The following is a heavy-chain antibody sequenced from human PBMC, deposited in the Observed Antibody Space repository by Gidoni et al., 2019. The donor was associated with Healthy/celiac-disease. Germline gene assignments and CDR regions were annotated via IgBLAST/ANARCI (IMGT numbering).Heavy chain of an antibody. CDR2: IRGSGGST. Sequence: EVQLLESGGGLVQPGGSLRLPCAASGFTFSSYALSWVRPAPGKGLEWVSAIRGSGGSTYYADSVKGRFTISRDNSKNTLYLQMNSLRAEDTAVYYCAKGVDGYDYFAFDIWGQGTMVTVSS. J-gene: IGHJ3*02. CDR1: GFTFSSYA. CDR3: AKGVDGYDYFAFDI. D-gene: IGHD5-12*01. V-gene: IGHV3-23*01.